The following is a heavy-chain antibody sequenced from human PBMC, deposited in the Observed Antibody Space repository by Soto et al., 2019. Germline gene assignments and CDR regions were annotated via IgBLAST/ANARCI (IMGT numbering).Heavy chain of an antibody. J-gene: IGHJ6*02. CDR3: VMVDNYVTPTPQDV. D-gene: IGHD3-16*01. V-gene: IGHV1-18*01. Sequence: QVQLVQSGDEVKKPGASVKVSCKASGYIFVNYGIAWVRQAPGQGLEWMGWISPYTGNTHSATQVQGRLTMTTDTSTSTAYMDLGSLTSDDTAVYYCVMVDNYVTPTPQDVWGQGITVTVSS. CDR1: GYIFVNYG. CDR2: ISPYTGNT.